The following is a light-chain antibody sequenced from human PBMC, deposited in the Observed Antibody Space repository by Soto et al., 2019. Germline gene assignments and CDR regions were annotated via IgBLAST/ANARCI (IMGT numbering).Light chain of an antibody. CDR3: QQSYYIPWT. V-gene: IGKV1-39*01. Sequence: DIQMTQSPASLSASVGDTVTITCRGSQSINTFLSWYRHKPGKAPELLIYDASTLQIGVPSRFSGSGYGTEFTLTISSLQSEDFATYYCQQSYYIPWTFGQGTK. J-gene: IGKJ1*01. CDR2: DAS. CDR1: QSINTF.